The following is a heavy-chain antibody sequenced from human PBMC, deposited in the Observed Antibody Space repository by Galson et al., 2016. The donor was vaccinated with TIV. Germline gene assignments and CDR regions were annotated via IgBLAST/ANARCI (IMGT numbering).Heavy chain of an antibody. D-gene: IGHD3-22*01. Sequence: SLRLSCAASGFTFSTFAMTWVRQAPGMGLEWVSAISGGGGSTYYADSVKGRFTGSRDNSKNTVFLQMNSLRAEDTAVYYCTKVPSSGFSYYYGLDVWGQGTTVTVSS. CDR3: TKVPSSGFSYYYGLDV. J-gene: IGHJ6*02. V-gene: IGHV3-23*01. CDR1: GFTFSTFA. CDR2: ISGGGGST.